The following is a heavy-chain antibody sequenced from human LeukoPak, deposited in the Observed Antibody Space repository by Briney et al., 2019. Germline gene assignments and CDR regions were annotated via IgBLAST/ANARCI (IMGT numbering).Heavy chain of an antibody. V-gene: IGHV3-30*02. Sequence: GGSLRLSCAASGFTFSSYGMHWVRQAPGKGLEWVAFIRYDGSNKYYADSVKGRFTISRDNSKNTLYLQMNSLRAEDTAVYYCARERSTVAPPHPFDYWGQGTLVTVSS. CDR3: ARERSTVAPPHPFDY. D-gene: IGHD4-23*01. CDR1: GFTFSSYG. CDR2: IRYDGSNK. J-gene: IGHJ4*02.